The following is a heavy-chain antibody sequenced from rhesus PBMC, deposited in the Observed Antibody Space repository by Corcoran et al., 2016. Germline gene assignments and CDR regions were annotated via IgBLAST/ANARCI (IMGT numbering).Heavy chain of an antibody. CDR3: AKDSTRMITVTIYDAFDF. CDR1: GFTSGNSD. V-gene: IGHV3S43*01. J-gene: IGHJ3*01. D-gene: IGHD3-9*01. Sequence: EVQLVESGGGLVQPGGSLRLSCAAPGFTSGNSDLIWIRQAPGKGLEWVSYISSGSSIYYSDSVKGRFTISRYNAKNTLYLQMSSLRVEDTAVYYCAKDSTRMITVTIYDAFDFWGQGLRVTVSS. CDR2: ISSGSSI.